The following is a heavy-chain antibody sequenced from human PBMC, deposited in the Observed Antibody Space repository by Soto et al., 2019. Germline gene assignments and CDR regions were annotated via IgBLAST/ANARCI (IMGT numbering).Heavy chain of an antibody. CDR1: GGSIYRSGYY. CDR3: GKVLVGATGHTDSDS. CDR2: IDYNGVT. V-gene: IGHV4-39*01. D-gene: IGHD2-15*01. Sequence: QVQLQESGPGLVKPSETLSLTCTVSGGSIYRSGYYWGWIRQPPGGGLEWIGNIDYNGVTYSNPSLKSRVTISRDTSKNQFSLKLTSVTAADTALYYCGKVLVGATGHTDSDSWGPGTLVAVSS. J-gene: IGHJ4*02.